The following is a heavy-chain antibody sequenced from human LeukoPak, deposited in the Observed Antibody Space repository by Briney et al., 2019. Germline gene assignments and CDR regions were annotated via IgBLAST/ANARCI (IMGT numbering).Heavy chain of an antibody. J-gene: IGHJ3*02. Sequence: ASVKVSCKASGYTFTGYYMHWVRQAPGQGLEWMGWINPNSGGTNYAQKFQGWVTMTRDTSISTAYMELSRLRSDDTAVYYCARGSTFGGAYDAFDIWGQGTMVTVPS. CDR2: INPNSGGT. CDR1: GYTFTGYY. D-gene: IGHD3-16*01. CDR3: ARGSTFGGAYDAFDI. V-gene: IGHV1-2*04.